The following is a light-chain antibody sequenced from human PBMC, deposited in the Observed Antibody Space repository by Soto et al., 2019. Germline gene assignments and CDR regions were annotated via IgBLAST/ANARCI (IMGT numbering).Light chain of an antibody. CDR2: LNIDGSH. V-gene: IGLV4-69*01. CDR3: QTWDTGFSVV. CDR1: SGHSSYA. J-gene: IGLJ2*01. Sequence: QSVLTQSPSXXAXXXXXXXLTCTLSSGHSSYAIAWHQQQPEKGPRYLMKLNIDGSHNKGDGIPDRFSGSSSGAERYLTISSLQSEDEADYYCQTWDTGFSVVFGGGTKLTVL.